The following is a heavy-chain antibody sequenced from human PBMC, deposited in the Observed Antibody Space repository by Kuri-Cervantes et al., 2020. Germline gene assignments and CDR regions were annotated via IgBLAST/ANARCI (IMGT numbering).Heavy chain of an antibody. J-gene: IGHJ6*04. CDR3: ARGYCTSTTCYELDV. V-gene: IGHV5-51*01. CDR2: IYPGDSDT. CDR1: GYSFTSYW. D-gene: IGHD2-2*01. Sequence: GESLKISCKGSGYSFTSYWIGWVRQMPGKGLEWTGIIYPGDSDTRYSPSFQGQVTISADRSINTAYLQWSSLKASDTAMYYCARGYCTSTTCYELDVWGKGTTVTVSS.